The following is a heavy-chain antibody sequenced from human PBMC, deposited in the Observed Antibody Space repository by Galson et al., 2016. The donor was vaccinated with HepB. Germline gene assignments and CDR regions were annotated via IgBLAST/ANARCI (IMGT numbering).Heavy chain of an antibody. CDR1: GYTFTGYF. CDR3: ARPPYGGNDY. D-gene: IGHD4-23*01. V-gene: IGHV1-2*02. CDR2: INANSGGT. Sequence: QSGAEVKKPGESLRISCKASGYTFTGYFIHWVRQAPGQGLEWMGWINANSGGTNYAQKFQGRVTMTRDTSISTAYMELSRLRSDGTAVYYCARPPYGGNDYWGQGTLVTVSS. J-gene: IGHJ4*02.